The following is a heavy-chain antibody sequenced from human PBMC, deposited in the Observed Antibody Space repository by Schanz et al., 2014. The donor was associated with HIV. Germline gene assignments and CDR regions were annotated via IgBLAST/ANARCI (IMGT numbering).Heavy chain of an antibody. Sequence: QVQLVQSGAEVKMPGSSVKVSCKASGETFSNYVISWVRQAPGQGLEWMGGIIPISGTANYAQKFQGRVTMTADKSTSAAYMELSSLRSEDTAVYYCARGRFCSGGSCYHDYWGQGTLVTVSS. D-gene: IGHD2-15*01. J-gene: IGHJ4*02. CDR3: ARGRFCSGGSCYHDY. CDR1: GETFSNYV. V-gene: IGHV1-69*06. CDR2: IIPISGTA.